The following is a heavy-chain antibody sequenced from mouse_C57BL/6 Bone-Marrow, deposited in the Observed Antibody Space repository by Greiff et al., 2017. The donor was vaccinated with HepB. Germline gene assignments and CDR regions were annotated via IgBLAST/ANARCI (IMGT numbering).Heavy chain of an antibody. CDR2: ISSGGDYI. V-gene: IGHV5S21*01. J-gene: IGHJ4*01. D-gene: IGHD1-1*01. CDR3: TRGYGSSSYYYAMDY. Sequence: EVMLVESGEGLVKPGGSLKLSCAASGFTFSSYAMSWVRQTPEKRLEWVAYISSGGDYIYYADTVKGRFTISRDNARNTLYLQMSSLKSEDTAMYYCTRGYGSSSYYYAMDYWGQGTSVTVSS. CDR1: GFTFSSYA.